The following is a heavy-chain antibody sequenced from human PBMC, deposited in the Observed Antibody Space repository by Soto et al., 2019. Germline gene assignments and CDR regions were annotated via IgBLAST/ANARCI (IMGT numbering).Heavy chain of an antibody. Sequence: QVQLQESGPGLVKPSETLPLTCTVSGGPIGTYYWTWIRQPPGKGLEYIGYVDYSGSTYYNPSLKSRVTISVDTSKNHFSLKLSSVTAADTAVYYCARLRRYSSRPDAFDIWGQGPMVTVSA. CDR1: GGPIGTYY. J-gene: IGHJ3*02. CDR2: VDYSGST. V-gene: IGHV4-59*01. CDR3: ARLRRYSSRPDAFDI. D-gene: IGHD6-13*01.